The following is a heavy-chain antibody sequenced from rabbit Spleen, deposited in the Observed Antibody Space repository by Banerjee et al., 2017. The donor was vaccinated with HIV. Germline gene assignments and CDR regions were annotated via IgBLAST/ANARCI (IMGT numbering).Heavy chain of an antibody. CDR1: GFSFSSGYW. J-gene: IGHJ3*01. V-gene: IGHV1S45*01. D-gene: IGHD1-1*01. CDR2: IYAGSSGST. CDR3: ARGPPSSVLYYKIRLDL. Sequence: QEQLEESGGDLVKPEGSLTLTCTASGFSFSSGYWICWVRQAPGKGLEWIACIYAGSSGSTWHATWVNGRFTISKTSSTTVTLQMTSLTAADTATYFCARGPPSSVLYYKIRLDLWGQGTLVTVS.